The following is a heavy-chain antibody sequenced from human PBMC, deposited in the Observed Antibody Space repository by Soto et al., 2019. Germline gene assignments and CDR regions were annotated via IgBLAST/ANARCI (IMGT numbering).Heavy chain of an antibody. CDR1: GFTFHNYG. J-gene: IGHJ4*02. V-gene: IGHV3-33*01. Sequence: QVQLVESGGGVVQPGGSLRLSCAASGFTFHNYGMHWVRQAPGKGLEWVAAIWYDGSDRKYPDSVEGRFSISRDDSANTRYLHRSSLRVEETAVYCCARDGGGMVRGSVISFDYWGQGKVVIVSS. D-gene: IGHD3-10*01. CDR2: IWYDGSDR. CDR3: ARDGGGMVRGSVISFDY.